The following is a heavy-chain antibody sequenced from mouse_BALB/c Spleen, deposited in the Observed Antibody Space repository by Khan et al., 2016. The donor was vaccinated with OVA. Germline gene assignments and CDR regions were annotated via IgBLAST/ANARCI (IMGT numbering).Heavy chain of an antibody. CDR1: GFTFSDYG. CDR3: DRSWAVDY. V-gene: IGHV5-15*02. Sequence: EVQLVESGGGLVQPGGSRKLSCAASGFTFSDYGMAWVRQAPGKGPEWVAFISNLAYSIYYADTVTGRSTITRENAKNILYLEMSRRRSGDKAMYYCDRSWAVDYWGQGTSVTVSS. CDR2: ISNLAYSI. J-gene: IGHJ4*01.